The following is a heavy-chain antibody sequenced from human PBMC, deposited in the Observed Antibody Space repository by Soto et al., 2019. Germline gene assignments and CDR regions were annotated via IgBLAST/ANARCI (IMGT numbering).Heavy chain of an antibody. V-gene: IGHV3-48*01. CDR1: GFTFSSYS. CDR2: ISSSSSTI. Sequence: GGSLRLSCAASGFTFSSYSMNWVRQAPGKGLEWVSYISSSSSTIYYAETVKGRFTNSRDNAKNSLYLQMNSLRAEVTAVYYCARDYSSYGPFDYWGQGTLVTVSS. D-gene: IGHD5-18*01. CDR3: ARDYSSYGPFDY. J-gene: IGHJ4*02.